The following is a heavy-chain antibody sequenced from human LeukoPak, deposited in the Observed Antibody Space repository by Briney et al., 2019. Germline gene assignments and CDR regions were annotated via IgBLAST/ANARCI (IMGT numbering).Heavy chain of an antibody. V-gene: IGHV3-53*01. CDR1: GFTVISNY. J-gene: IGHJ4*02. Sequence: GASLRLSCAVSGFTVISNYMSWVRQAPGKGLEWVSVIYSDGNTYYTDSVKGRFTISRDNSRDMLYLQMNSLRAEDTAVYYCARGGGAYCGTDCRRTFDYWGQGTLVTVSS. CDR3: ARGGGAYCGTDCRRTFDY. D-gene: IGHD2-21*02. CDR2: IYSDGNT.